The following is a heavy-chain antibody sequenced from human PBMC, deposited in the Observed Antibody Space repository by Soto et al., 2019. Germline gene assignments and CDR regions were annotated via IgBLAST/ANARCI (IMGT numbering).Heavy chain of an antibody. CDR3: ARDGLRQYAFDL. Sequence: EVQLVESGGGLVQPGGSLRLSCAASGFTFSSYAMHWVRQAPGQGLEYVSAISSNGGSTYYANSVKGRFTLSRDNSKNTLYLQMGSLRAEDMAVYYCARDGLRQYAFDLWGQGTMVTVSS. CDR2: ISSNGGST. V-gene: IGHV3-64*01. J-gene: IGHJ3*01. CDR1: GFTFSSYA. D-gene: IGHD4-17*01.